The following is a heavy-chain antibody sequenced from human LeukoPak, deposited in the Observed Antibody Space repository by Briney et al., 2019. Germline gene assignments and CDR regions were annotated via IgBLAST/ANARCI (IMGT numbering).Heavy chain of an antibody. J-gene: IGHJ4*02. CDR1: GFTFSSYG. D-gene: IGHD3/OR15-3a*01. CDR3: AKVAVGRVAFEY. Sequence: GGSLRLSCAASGFTFSSYGMSWVRQAPGKGLEGVSAISDSGGATYYADSVKGRFTISRDNSKNTLYLQVNSLRSDATAVYYCAKVAVGRVAFEYWGQGTLVTVSS. V-gene: IGHV3-23*01. CDR2: ISDSGGAT.